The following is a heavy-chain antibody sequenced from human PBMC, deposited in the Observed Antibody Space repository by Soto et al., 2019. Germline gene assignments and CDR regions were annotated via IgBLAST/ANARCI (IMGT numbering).Heavy chain of an antibody. V-gene: IGHV4-59*08. CDR1: GGSISSYY. J-gene: IGHJ3*02. Sequence: SETLSLTCTVSGGSISSYYWSWIRQPPGKGLEWIGYIYYSGSTNYNPSLKSRVTISVDTSKNQFSLKLSSVTAADTAVYYCARGRITIFGPDAFDIWGQGTMVTVSS. CDR3: ARGRITIFGPDAFDI. CDR2: IYYSGST. D-gene: IGHD3-3*01.